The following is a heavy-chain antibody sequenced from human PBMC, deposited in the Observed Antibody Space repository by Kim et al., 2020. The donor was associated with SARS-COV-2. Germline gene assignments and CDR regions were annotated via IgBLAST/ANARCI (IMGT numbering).Heavy chain of an antibody. J-gene: IGHJ6*02. CDR2: ISAYNGNT. Sequence: ASVKVSCKPSGYTFTSYGISWVRQAPGQGLEWMGWISAYNGNTNYAQKLQGRVTMTTDTSTSTAYMELRSLRSDDTAVYYCARLGYCSGGSCWGGYYYYGMDVWGQGTTVTVSS. V-gene: IGHV1-18*01. D-gene: IGHD2-15*01. CDR3: ARLGYCSGGSCWGGYYYYGMDV. CDR1: GYTFTSYG.